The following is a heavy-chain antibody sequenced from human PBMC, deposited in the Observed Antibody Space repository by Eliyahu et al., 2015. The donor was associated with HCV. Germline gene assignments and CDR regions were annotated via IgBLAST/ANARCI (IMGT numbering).Heavy chain of an antibody. D-gene: IGHD4-11*01. Sequence: QVQLVQSGAEVKRPGSSVKVSCKAXGXTFNTXTNXXVRQAPGQGLEWMGGIIPIXETTDYAQKFQGRVTITADKSTSTAYMEVSSLRSEDTAVYYCARDFPPKTVTTHNYFDTWGQGTLVVVSS. V-gene: IGHV1-69*06. CDR3: ARDFPPKTVTTHNYFDT. J-gene: IGHJ5*02. CDR2: IIPIXETT. CDR1: GXTFNTXT.